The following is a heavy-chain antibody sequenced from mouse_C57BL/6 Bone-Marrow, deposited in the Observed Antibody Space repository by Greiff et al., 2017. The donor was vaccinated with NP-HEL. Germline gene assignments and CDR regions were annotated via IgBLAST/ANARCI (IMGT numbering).Heavy chain of an antibody. CDR1: GYSITSGYY. CDR2: ISYDGSN. V-gene: IGHV3-6*01. CDR3: ARDDGNYLAWFAY. D-gene: IGHD2-1*01. J-gene: IGHJ3*01. Sequence: EVKLVESGPGLVKPSQSLSLTCSVTGYSITSGYYWNWIRQFPGNKLEWMGYISYDGSNNYNPSLKNRISITRDTSKNQFFLKLNSVTTEDTATYYCARDDGNYLAWFAYWGQGTLVTVSA.